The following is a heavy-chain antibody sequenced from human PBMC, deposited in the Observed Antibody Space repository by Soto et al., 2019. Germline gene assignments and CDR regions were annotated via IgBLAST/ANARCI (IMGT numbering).Heavy chain of an antibody. CDR1: GFTFRSYA. CDR3: AKADAAFEWELDY. J-gene: IGHJ4*02. D-gene: IGHD3-3*01. V-gene: IGHV3-23*01. CDR2: ISGSGGST. Sequence: EVQLLESGGGLVQPGGSLRLSCAASGFTFRSYAMSWVRQAPGKGLEWVSSISGSGGSTYYADSVKGRFTISRDNSKNTLYLQMNSLRAEDTALYYCAKADAAFEWELDYWGQGTLVTVST.